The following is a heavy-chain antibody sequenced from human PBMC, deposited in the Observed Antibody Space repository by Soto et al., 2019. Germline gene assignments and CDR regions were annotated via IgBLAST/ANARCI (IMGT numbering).Heavy chain of an antibody. CDR1: GGSISSSLYF. CDR3: ARAKAPLYSSSWYWFDP. V-gene: IGHV4-39*01. J-gene: IGHJ5*02. D-gene: IGHD6-13*01. Sequence: SETLSLTCIVSGGSISSSLYFWDWIRQPPGRGLEWFGSIFYSGNTYYNPSLKIPVTICIDTSKNQFFLNLSSVTAADTAVYYCARAKAPLYSSSWYWFDPWGQGTLVTVSS. CDR2: IFYSGNT.